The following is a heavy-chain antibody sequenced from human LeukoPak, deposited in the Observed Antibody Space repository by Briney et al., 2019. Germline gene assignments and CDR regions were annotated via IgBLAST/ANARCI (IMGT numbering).Heavy chain of an antibody. J-gene: IGHJ4*02. CDR2: IWYDGSNK. CDR1: GFTFSSYG. Sequence: GGSLRLSCAASGFTFSSYGMHWVRQAPGRGLEWVAVIWYDGSNKYYADSVKGRFTISKDNAKNTVYLQMNSLRAEDTAVYYCVSFYETYWGRGTLVTVSS. D-gene: IGHD2/OR15-2a*01. V-gene: IGHV3-33*03. CDR3: VSFYETY.